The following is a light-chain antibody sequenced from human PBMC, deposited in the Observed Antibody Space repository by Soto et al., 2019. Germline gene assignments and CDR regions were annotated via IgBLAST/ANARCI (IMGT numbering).Light chain of an antibody. CDR1: QSVNSN. CDR3: QQYNDWPLYT. J-gene: IGKJ2*01. Sequence: TLMTQSPGTLKVSPGERATLSCRSSQSVNSNLAWYQQKPGQAPRLLISGASTRAPGIAARFSGSGSGTNFTLSISGLQSADFAVYYCQQYNDWPLYTFGQGTNVDI. CDR2: GAS. V-gene: IGKV3-15*01.